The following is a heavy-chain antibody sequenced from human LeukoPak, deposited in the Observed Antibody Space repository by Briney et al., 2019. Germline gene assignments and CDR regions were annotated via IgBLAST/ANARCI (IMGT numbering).Heavy chain of an antibody. V-gene: IGHV4-30-2*01. D-gene: IGHD4-23*01. CDR3: ARVDYGGNPGMIWFDP. Sequence: SQTLSLTCAVSGGSISSGGYSWSWIRQPPGKGLEWIGYIYHSGSTYYNPSLKSRVTISVDRSKNQFSLKLSSVTAADTAVYYCARVDYGGNPGMIWFDPWGQGTLVTVSS. CDR1: GGSISSGGYS. CDR2: IYHSGST. J-gene: IGHJ5*02.